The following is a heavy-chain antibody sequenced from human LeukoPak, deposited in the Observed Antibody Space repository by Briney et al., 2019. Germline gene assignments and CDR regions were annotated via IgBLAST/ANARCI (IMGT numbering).Heavy chain of an antibody. Sequence: PSETLSLTCTVSGGSISSHYWSWIRQPPGKGLEWIGYIYYSGTTNYNPSLKSRVTISVDTSKNQFSLKLSSVTAADTAVYYCARRTTVTTFDYWGQGTLVTVSS. CDR1: GGSISSHY. D-gene: IGHD4-17*01. J-gene: IGHJ4*02. CDR3: ARRTTVTTFDY. V-gene: IGHV4-59*11. CDR2: IYYSGTT.